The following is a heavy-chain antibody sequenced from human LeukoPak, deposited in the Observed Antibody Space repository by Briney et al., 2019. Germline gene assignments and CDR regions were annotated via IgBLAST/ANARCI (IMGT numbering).Heavy chain of an antibody. CDR3: ARLVPGDSIYYYYYMDV. Sequence: SETLSLTCAVYGGSFSGYYWSWIRQPPGKGLEWIGEINHSGSTNYNPSLKSRVTISVDTSKNQFSLKLSSVTAADTAVYYCARLVPGDSIYYYYYMDVWGKGTTVTISS. V-gene: IGHV4-34*01. CDR1: GGSFSGYY. D-gene: IGHD2/OR15-2a*01. CDR2: INHSGST. J-gene: IGHJ6*03.